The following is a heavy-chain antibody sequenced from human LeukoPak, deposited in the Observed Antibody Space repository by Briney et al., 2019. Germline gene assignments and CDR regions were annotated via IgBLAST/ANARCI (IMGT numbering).Heavy chain of an antibody. Sequence: GGSLRLSCAASGFTFSKYWMLWVRQAPGKGLESVSRINTDGTVTTYADSVKGRFIVSRDNADNTIFLQMNSVRDEDTAVYYCATKQWLAPPPDSWGQGTPVTVSS. CDR2: INTDGTVT. J-gene: IGHJ4*02. D-gene: IGHD6-19*01. V-gene: IGHV3-74*01. CDR3: ATKQWLAPPPDS. CDR1: GFTFSKYW.